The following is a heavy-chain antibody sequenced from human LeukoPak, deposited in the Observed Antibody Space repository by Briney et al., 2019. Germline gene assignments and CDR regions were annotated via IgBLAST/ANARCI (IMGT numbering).Heavy chain of an antibody. J-gene: IGHJ5*02. CDR3: ARGLPRYSSSWIWFDP. CDR1: GYTFTSYD. V-gene: IGHV1-8*01. CDR2: MNPNSGNT. Sequence: ASVKVSCKASGYTFTSYDINWVRQATGQGLEWMGWMNPNSGNTGYAQKFQGRVTMTRNTSISTAYMELSSLRSEDTAVYYCARGLPRYSSSWIWFDPWGQGTLVTVSS. D-gene: IGHD6-13*01.